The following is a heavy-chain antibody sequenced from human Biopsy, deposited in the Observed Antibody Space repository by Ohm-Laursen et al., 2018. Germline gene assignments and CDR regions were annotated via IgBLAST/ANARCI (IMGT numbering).Heavy chain of an antibody. CDR1: GDSISSYY. J-gene: IGHJ4*02. D-gene: IGHD4-23*01. CDR2: ISYTGYT. Sequence: GTLSLTCVVSGDSISSYYWSWIRQPPGKGLEWIGHISYTGYTSYNASLKSRVTISVDTSRNHFSLRLSSLTAADTAVYYCARGSNDFGGLYFPRWGQGTLLTVSS. CDR3: ARGSNDFGGLYFPR. V-gene: IGHV4-59*01.